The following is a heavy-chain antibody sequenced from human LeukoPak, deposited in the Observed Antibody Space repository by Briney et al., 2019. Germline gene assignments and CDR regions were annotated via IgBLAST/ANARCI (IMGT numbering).Heavy chain of an antibody. V-gene: IGHV4-34*01. CDR2: INHSGST. Sequence: GSLRLSCTASGFTFGDYAMSWVRQPPGKGLEWIGEINHSGSTNYNPSLKSRVTISVDTSKNQFSLKLSSVTAADTAVYYCARGLSPRINMVRGVRPPFRGVFDYWGQGTLVTVSS. CDR3: ARGLSPRINMVRGVRPPFRGVFDY. D-gene: IGHD3-10*01. J-gene: IGHJ4*02. CDR1: GFTFGDYA.